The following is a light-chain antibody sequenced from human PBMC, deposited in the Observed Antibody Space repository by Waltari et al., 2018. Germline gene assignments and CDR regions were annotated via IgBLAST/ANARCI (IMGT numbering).Light chain of an antibody. J-gene: IGKJ4*01. CDR1: QGISSY. V-gene: IGKV1-9*01. Sequence: DVQLTQSPSFLSASVGDRVTITCRASQGISSYLAWFQQKPGKAPKLLIYAASTLQSGVPSRFSGSGSGTEFTFTISSLQPEDFATYYCQQVNSYPPTFGGGTKVEIK. CDR3: QQVNSYPPT. CDR2: AAS.